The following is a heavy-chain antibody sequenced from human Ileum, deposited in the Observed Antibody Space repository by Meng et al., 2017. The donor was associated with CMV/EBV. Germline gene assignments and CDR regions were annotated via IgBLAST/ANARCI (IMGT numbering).Heavy chain of an antibody. CDR1: GFTFTNYT. Sequence: GGSLRLSCAASGFTFTNYTIHWVRQAPGKGLEWVAVVSYGGGNKCYTDYVKGRFTISRDRSKNSLYLQMNSLRAEDTAVYYCARSPDGFDYWGQGTLVTVSS. CDR2: VSYGGGNK. V-gene: IGHV3-30-3*01. J-gene: IGHJ4*02. CDR3: ARSPDGFDY.